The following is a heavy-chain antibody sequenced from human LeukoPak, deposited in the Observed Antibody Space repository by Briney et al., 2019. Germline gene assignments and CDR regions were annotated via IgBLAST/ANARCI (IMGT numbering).Heavy chain of an antibody. CDR2: ICWDGADT. D-gene: IGHD4/OR15-4a*01. Sequence: PGGSLRLSSADSVVTLNGHTMHRGRQTPGEGLGWVSLICWDGADTMYAHSVKGRFTISRDSGKNYNYLQINSLRREDTALYYCAKDNDVDGAFDYWGQGTLVTVSS. V-gene: IGHV3-43*01. CDR3: AKDNDVDGAFDY. CDR1: VVTLNGHT. J-gene: IGHJ4*02.